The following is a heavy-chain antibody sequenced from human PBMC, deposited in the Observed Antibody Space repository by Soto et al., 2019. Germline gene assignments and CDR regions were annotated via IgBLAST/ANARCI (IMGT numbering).Heavy chain of an antibody. J-gene: IGHJ5*02. CDR1: GYSFTSYW. V-gene: IGHV5-51*01. CDR3: ARRTWAATNCFDT. Sequence: GESLKISCKGSGYSFTSYWIGWVRQMPGKGLEWMGIIYPGDSDTRYSPSFQGQVTISADKSIGTAYLQWSSLKASDTAMYYCARRTWAATNCFDTWGQGTLVTVSS. D-gene: IGHD6-25*01. CDR2: IYPGDSDT.